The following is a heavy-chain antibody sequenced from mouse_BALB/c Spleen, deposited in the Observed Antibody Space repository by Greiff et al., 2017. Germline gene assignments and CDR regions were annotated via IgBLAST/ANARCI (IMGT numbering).Heavy chain of an antibody. V-gene: IGHV5-9-4*01. CDR2: ISSGGSYT. CDR1: GFTFSSYA. CDR3: ARAGNYHAMDY. Sequence: EVKLVESGGGLVKPGGSLKLSCAASGFTFSSYAMSWVRQSPEKRLEWVAEISSGGSYTYYPDTVTGRFTISRDNAKNTLYLEMSSLRSEDTAMYYCARAGNYHAMDYWGQGTSVTVSS. J-gene: IGHJ4*01. D-gene: IGHD2-1*01.